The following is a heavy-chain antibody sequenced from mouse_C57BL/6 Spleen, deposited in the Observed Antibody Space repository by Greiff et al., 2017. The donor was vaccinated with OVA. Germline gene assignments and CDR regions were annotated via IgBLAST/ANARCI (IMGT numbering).Heavy chain of an antibody. CDR1: GYAFSSSW. V-gene: IGHV1-82*01. CDR2: IYPGDGDT. CDR3: ARSLEDSSGHAMDY. J-gene: IGHJ4*01. Sequence: VKLQQSGPELVKPGASVKISCKASGYAFSSSWMNWVKQRPGKGLEWIGRIYPGDGDTNYNGKFKGKATLTADKSSSTAYMQLSSLTSEDSAVYFCARSLEDSSGHAMDYWGQGTSVTVSS. D-gene: IGHD3-2*02.